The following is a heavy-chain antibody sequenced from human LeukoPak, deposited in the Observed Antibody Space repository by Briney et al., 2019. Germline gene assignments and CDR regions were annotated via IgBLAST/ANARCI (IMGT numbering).Heavy chain of an antibody. J-gene: IGHJ4*02. CDR2: ISAYNGNT. CDR1: GYTFTSYG. Sequence: GASVKVSYKASGYTFTSYGISWVRQAPGQGLEWMGWISAYNGNTNYAQKLQGRGTMTTDTSTSTAYLELRSLKSDDTAVYYCATGFDSSGYDFDYWGQGTLVTVSS. V-gene: IGHV1-18*01. CDR3: ATGFDSSGYDFDY. D-gene: IGHD3-22*01.